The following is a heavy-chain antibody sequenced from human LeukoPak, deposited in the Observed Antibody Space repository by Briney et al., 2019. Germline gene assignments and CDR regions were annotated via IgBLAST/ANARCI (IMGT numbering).Heavy chain of an antibody. V-gene: IGHV3-30*18. D-gene: IGHD6-13*01. J-gene: IGHJ6*02. Sequence: GGSLRLSCAASGFTFSSYGMHWVRQAPGKGLEWVAVISYDGSNKYYADSVKGRFAISRDNSKNTLYLQMNSLRAEDTAVYYCAKPSLREQQLIYGMDVWGQGTTVTVSS. CDR3: AKPSLREQQLIYGMDV. CDR1: GFTFSSYG. CDR2: ISYDGSNK.